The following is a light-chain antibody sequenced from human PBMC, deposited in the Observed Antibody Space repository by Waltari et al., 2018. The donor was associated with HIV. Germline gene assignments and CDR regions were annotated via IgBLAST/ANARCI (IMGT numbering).Light chain of an antibody. CDR3: SSYTSSNTLV. CDR1: RSALGGYNY. Sequence: QSALTQPASVSGSPGQSLTISCTGTRSALGGYNYVYWYQHHPGKAPKLMIYEVSHRPSGVSNRFSGSKSGNTASLTISGLQAEDEADYYCSSYTSSNTLVFGTGTKVTVL. J-gene: IGLJ1*01. V-gene: IGLV2-14*01. CDR2: EVS.